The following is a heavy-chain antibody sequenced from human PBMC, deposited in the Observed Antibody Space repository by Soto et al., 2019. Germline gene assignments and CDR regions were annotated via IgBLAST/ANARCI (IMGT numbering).Heavy chain of an antibody. J-gene: IGHJ4*02. D-gene: IGHD6-13*01. CDR1: GGSFSGYY. CDR3: ARDRAAAGKPPDY. CDR2: INHSGST. Sequence: SENLSLTCAVYGGSFSGYYWSWIRQPPGKGLEWIGEINHSGSTNYNPSLKSRVTISVDTSKNQFSLKLSSVTAADTAVYYCARDRAAAGKPPDYWGQGTLVTVSS. V-gene: IGHV4-34*01.